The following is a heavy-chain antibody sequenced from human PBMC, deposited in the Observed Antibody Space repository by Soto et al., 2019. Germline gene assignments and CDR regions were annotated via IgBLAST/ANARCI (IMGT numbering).Heavy chain of an antibody. CDR2: INWNTVNI. J-gene: IGHJ4*02. V-gene: IGHV3-9*01. Sequence: PGGSLRLSCTASVFTFDYFAMHWVRQVPGKGLEWVSGINWNTVNIAYADSVKGRFTISRDNGKNSLYLQMNSLKTEDTALYYCARGSHSDYGDYGYFEFWGQGALVTVSS. CDR3: ARGSHSDYGDYGYFEF. CDR1: VFTFDYFA. D-gene: IGHD4-17*01.